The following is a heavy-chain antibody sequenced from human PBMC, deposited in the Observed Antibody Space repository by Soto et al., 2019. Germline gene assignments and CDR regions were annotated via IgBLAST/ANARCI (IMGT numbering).Heavy chain of an antibody. D-gene: IGHD3-10*01. J-gene: IGHJ4*02. CDR1: GYTFPNYG. V-gene: IGHV1-18*01. Sequence: SVKVSCKASGYTFPNYGISWVRQAPGQGLEWMGWISHWGNTNYAQKLQGRVTLTTDTSANTAYMELRSLRSDDTAIYFCARDLDGSGSYYTDYWGQGTLVTVSS. CDR2: ISHWGNT. CDR3: ARDLDGSGSYYTDY.